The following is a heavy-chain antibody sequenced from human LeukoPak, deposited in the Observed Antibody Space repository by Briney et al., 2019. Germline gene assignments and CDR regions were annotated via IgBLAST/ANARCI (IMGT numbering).Heavy chain of an antibody. Sequence: PGGSLRLSCAASGFIFSSYAMSWVRQAPGMGLEWVSTISDSGGSTYYTDSVKGRFTISRDNSNNTLYLQMSSLRAEDTALYYCAKDVGWGGATGTTSVYWGQGTLVTVSS. V-gene: IGHV3-23*01. CDR1: GFIFSSYA. J-gene: IGHJ4*02. CDR3: AKDVGWGGATGTTSVY. CDR2: ISDSGGST. D-gene: IGHD1-1*01.